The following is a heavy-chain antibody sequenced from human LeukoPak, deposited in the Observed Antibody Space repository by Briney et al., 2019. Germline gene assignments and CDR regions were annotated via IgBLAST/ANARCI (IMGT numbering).Heavy chain of an antibody. CDR2: ISSSSSYI. CDR3: AKDRFIRGYSYGQLDY. CDR1: GFTFSSYS. V-gene: IGHV3-21*04. J-gene: IGHJ4*02. Sequence: GGSLRLSCAASGFTFSSYSMNWVRQAPGKGLEWVSSISSSSSYIYYADSVKGRFTISRDNAKNSLYLQMNSLRAEDTAVYYCAKDRFIRGYSYGQLDYWGQGTLVTVSS. D-gene: IGHD5-18*01.